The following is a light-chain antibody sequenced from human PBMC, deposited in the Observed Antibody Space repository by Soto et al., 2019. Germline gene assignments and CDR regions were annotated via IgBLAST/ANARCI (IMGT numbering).Light chain of an antibody. CDR2: GAS. Sequence: IVLSQSPGTLSLSPGERAPLSCRARHSVISSHLAWYQQTPGQAPRLLIYGASSRATGIPDRFSGSGSGTDFTLTISRLEPEDFAVYYCQQRSNWPTFGGGTKVDIK. CDR1: HSVISSH. CDR3: QQRSNWPT. V-gene: IGKV3D-20*02. J-gene: IGKJ4*01.